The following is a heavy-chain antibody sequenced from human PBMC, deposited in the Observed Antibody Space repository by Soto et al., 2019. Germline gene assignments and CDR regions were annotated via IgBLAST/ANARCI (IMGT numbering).Heavy chain of an antibody. CDR2: IDPSDSYT. D-gene: IGHD3-10*02. CDR3: ASVLPGHDY. CDR1: GYSFTSYW. J-gene: IGHJ4*02. Sequence: PGESLKISCKGSGYSFTSYWIPWVRQMPGKGLEWMGRIDPSDSYTNYSPSFQGHVTISFDKSINTAYLQWSSLKASDTAMYFCASVLPGHDYWGQGTLVTVSS. V-gene: IGHV5-10-1*01.